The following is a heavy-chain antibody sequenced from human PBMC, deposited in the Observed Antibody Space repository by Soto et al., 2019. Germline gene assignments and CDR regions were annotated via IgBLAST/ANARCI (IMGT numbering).Heavy chain of an antibody. Sequence: QSGGSLRVSCEGSGFTFRNYGMHWVRQAPGKGLEWVAVLSYDGSEKFYADSVKGRFTISRDNSKNTVFLEMNSLRSEDTAVYYCARDFSYKFYYFDSCGQGTLVTVSS. J-gene: IGHJ4*02. V-gene: IGHV3-30*03. CDR2: LSYDGSEK. CDR1: GFTFRNYG. CDR3: ARDFSYKFYYFDS. D-gene: IGHD1-20*01.